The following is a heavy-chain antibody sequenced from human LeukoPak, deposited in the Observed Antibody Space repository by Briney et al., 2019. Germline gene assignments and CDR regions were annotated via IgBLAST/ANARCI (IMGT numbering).Heavy chain of an antibody. Sequence: GGSLRLSCAASGFTFSSYAMSWVRQAPGKGLEWVSAISGSGGSTYYADSVKGRFTISRDNSKNTLYLQMNSLRAEDTAVYYCAKGRVGSTGYYFDYWGQGTLSPSPQ. V-gene: IGHV3-23*01. J-gene: IGHJ4*02. CDR3: AKGRVGSTGYYFDY. CDR2: ISGSGGST. CDR1: GFTFSSYA. D-gene: IGHD2-2*01.